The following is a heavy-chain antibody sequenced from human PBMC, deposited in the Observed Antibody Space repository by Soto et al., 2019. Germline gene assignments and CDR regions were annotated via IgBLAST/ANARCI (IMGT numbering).Heavy chain of an antibody. Sequence: GGSLRLSCAASGFSFSIYWMHWVRQAPGKGLEWVSRISSDGSNTIYADSVKGRSTISRDNAKKTLYLQMNSLRVDDTAVYYCARDSSPYYEFWSGFYPHFEYWGQGALVTVSS. D-gene: IGHD3-3*01. J-gene: IGHJ4*02. CDR3: ARDSSPYYEFWSGFYPHFEY. V-gene: IGHV3-74*01. CDR1: GFSFSIYW. CDR2: ISSDGSNT.